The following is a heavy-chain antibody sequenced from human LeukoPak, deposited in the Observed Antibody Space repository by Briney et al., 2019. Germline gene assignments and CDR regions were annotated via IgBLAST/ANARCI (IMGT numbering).Heavy chain of an antibody. CDR3: ARDRGRVAGEYFDY. J-gene: IGHJ4*02. V-gene: IGHV3-11*06. D-gene: IGHD6-19*01. CDR2: ISSSGSST. CDR1: GFTFSDVY. Sequence: PGGSPRLSCAAPGFTFSDVYMSWIRQAPGKGLEWGSYISSSGSSTKYADSVKGRFTISRDNAKNSLYLQMNSLRVEDTAVYYCARDRGRVAGEYFDYWGQGTLVTVSS.